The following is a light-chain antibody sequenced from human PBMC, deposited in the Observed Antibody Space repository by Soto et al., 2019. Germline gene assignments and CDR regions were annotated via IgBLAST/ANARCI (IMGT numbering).Light chain of an antibody. V-gene: IGKV3-20*01. CDR1: QSGGSY. CDR3: QQYNRSPRT. CDR2: ATS. J-gene: IGKJ2*01. Sequence: EIVLTQSPGTLSLSPGETATLSCRASQSGGSYLAWYQQKPGQAPRLLIYATSSRAAGIPDRFSGSGSGTDLTLTISTLEHEDFAVYYCQQYNRSPRTFGQGTKLEIK.